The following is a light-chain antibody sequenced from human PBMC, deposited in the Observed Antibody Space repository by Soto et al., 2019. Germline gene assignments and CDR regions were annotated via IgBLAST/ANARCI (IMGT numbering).Light chain of an antibody. V-gene: IGKV3-15*01. Sequence: EIVLTQSPGTLSLSPGERATLSCRASQIVGGDTLAWFQQRPGQTPRLLIYDTSIRATGVPARFSGSRSGAEFTLTISSLQSEDFAVYYCQHYVTWPLTFGGGTKVESK. CDR3: QHYVTWPLT. CDR1: QIVGGDT. CDR2: DTS. J-gene: IGKJ4*01.